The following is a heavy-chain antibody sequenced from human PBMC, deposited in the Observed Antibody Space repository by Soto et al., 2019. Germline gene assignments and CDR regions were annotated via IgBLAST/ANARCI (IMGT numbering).Heavy chain of an antibody. CDR2: INHSGST. CDR3: ARSRIVLMVYATRGYFDY. Sequence: SETLSLTCAVYGGSFSGYYWSWIRQPPGKGLEWIGEINHSGSTNYNPSLKSRVTMSVDTSKNQFSLKLSSVTAADTAVYYCARSRIVLMVYATRGYFDYWGQGTLVTVSS. CDR1: GGSFSGYY. J-gene: IGHJ4*02. D-gene: IGHD2-8*01. V-gene: IGHV4-34*01.